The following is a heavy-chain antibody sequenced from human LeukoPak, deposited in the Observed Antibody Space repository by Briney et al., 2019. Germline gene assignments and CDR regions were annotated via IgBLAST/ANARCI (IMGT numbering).Heavy chain of an antibody. CDR1: GYTFTSYD. CDR2: MNPNSGNT. V-gene: IGHV1-8*03. J-gene: IGHJ5*02. Sequence: ASVKVSCKASGYTFTSYDINWVRQATGQGLEWMGWMNPNSGNTGYAQKFQGRFTITRNTSIRTAYMELSSLRSEDTAVYYCARGRDFWSGWANWFDPWGQGTLVTVSS. CDR3: ARGRDFWSGWANWFDP. D-gene: IGHD3-3*01.